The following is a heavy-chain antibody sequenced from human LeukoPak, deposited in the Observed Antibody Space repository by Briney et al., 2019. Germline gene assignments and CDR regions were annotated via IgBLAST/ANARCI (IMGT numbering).Heavy chain of an antibody. D-gene: IGHD3-10*01. Sequence: GGSLRLSCAACGFTFSSYAIHWVRDAPGKGLEAVALISFDGSNKYYADSVKGRFTISRDNSKNTLYLQMNSLRAEDTAVYYCARGPGAYYYGSGNSFDPWGQGTLVTVSS. V-gene: IGHV3-30*04. CDR1: GFTFSSYA. CDR3: ARGPGAYYYGSGNSFDP. J-gene: IGHJ5*02. CDR2: ISFDGSNK.